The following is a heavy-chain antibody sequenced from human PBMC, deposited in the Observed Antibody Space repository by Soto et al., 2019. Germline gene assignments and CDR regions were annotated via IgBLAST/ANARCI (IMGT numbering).Heavy chain of an antibody. D-gene: IGHD7-27*01. V-gene: IGHV1-3*01. Sequence: ASVQVSCMASGYTFRSYAMHWVRQAPGQRLEWMGWINAGYGNTKSSQKFQDRVTISRDTSASTAYMELTSLRSEDTAVYYCARDTGDGTFDFWGQGTLVTVS. J-gene: IGHJ4*02. CDR2: INAGYGNT. CDR3: ARDTGDGTFDF. CDR1: GYTFRSYA.